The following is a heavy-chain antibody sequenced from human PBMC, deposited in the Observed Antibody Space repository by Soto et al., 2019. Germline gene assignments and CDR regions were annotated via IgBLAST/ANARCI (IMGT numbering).Heavy chain of an antibody. D-gene: IGHD2-15*01. CDR3: AKTMGDCSGGSCFGAYAMDV. Sequence: PGGSLRLSCAGSGFTFSTYAMSWVRQAPGKGLDWVSVISASGGNTYYADSVKGRFTISRDNSKNTVSLQMNSLRAEDTAIYYCAKTMGDCSGGSCFGAYAMDVWGQGTTVTAP. CDR1: GFTFSTYA. V-gene: IGHV3-23*01. J-gene: IGHJ6*02. CDR2: ISASGGNT.